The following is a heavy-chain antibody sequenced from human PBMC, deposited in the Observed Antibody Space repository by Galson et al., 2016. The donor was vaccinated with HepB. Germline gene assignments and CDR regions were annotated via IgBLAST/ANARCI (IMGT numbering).Heavy chain of an antibody. CDR1: GFTFSNYA. V-gene: IGHV3-23*01. CDR2: ISGSGHKT. CDR3: AKEFYHHYYDSNAYSDY. D-gene: IGHD3-22*01. J-gene: IGHJ4*02. Sequence: SLRLSCAASGFTFSNYALTWVRQAPGKGLEWVSSISGSGHKTYHADSVKGRFTISRDNSKNTLYLQMNSLRAEDTAVYYCAKEFYHHYYDSNAYSDYWGQGTLVTVSS.